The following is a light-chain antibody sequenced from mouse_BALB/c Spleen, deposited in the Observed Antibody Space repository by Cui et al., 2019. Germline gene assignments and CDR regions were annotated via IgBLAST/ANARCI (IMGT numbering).Light chain of an antibody. Sequence: VLTQSPALMSASQGEKVTLTCSASSSVSYMYWYQQKPRSSPKPWIYLTSNLASGVPARFSGSGSGTSYSLTISSMEAEDAATYYCQQWSSNPLTFGAGTKLELK. CDR3: QQWSSNPLT. CDR1: SSVSY. V-gene: IGKV4-68*01. CDR2: LTS. J-gene: IGKJ5*01.